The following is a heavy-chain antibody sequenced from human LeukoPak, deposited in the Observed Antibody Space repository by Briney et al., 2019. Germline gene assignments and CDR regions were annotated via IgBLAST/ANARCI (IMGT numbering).Heavy chain of an antibody. J-gene: IGHJ5*02. D-gene: IGHD5-12*01. V-gene: IGHV4-59*01. CDR3: ARSRGYSGYDSGWFDP. CDR1: GGAISRYY. CDR2: IYYSGST. Sequence: SETLSLTCTVSGGAISRYYWSWIRQPPGKGLEWIGYIYYSGSTNYNPSLKSRVTISVDTSKNQFSLKLSSVTAADSAVYYCARSRGYSGYDSGWFDPWGQGTLFTVSS.